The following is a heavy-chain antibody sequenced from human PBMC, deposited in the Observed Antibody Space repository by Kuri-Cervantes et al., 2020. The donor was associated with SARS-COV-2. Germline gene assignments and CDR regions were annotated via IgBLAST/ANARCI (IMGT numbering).Heavy chain of an antibody. V-gene: IGHV4-34*01. J-gene: IGHJ6*02. Sequence: SQTLSLTCAVYGASFSDYYWSWIRQPPGKGLEWIGEINHSGSTNYNPSLKSRVTISVDTSKNQFSLKLSSVTAADTAVYYCARGVGAAVAGTLITIYYYYGMDVWGQGTTVTVSS. CDR3: ARGVGAAVAGTLITIYYYYGMDV. CDR2: INHSGST. CDR1: GASFSDYY. D-gene: IGHD6-19*01.